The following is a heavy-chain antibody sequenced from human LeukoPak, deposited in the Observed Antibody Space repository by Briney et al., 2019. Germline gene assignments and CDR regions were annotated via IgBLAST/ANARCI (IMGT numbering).Heavy chain of an antibody. J-gene: IGHJ4*02. CDR1: GGSFSSYY. CDR2: INHSGST. CDR3: ARGRREYYYDSSGRRAYFDY. Sequence: PSETLSLTCAVYGGSFSSYYWSWIRQPPGKGLEWIGEINHSGSTNYNPSLKSRVTISVDTSKNQFSLKLSSVTAADTAVYYCARGRREYYYDSSGRRAYFDYWGQGTLVTVSS. V-gene: IGHV4-34*01. D-gene: IGHD3-22*01.